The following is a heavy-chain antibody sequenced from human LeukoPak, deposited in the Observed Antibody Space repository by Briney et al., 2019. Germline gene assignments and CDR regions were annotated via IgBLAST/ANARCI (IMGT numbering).Heavy chain of an antibody. CDR2: IYYSGST. Sequence: SETLSLTCTVSGGSISSSSYYWGWIRQPPGKGLEWIGSIYYSGSTYYNPSLKSRVTISVDTSKNQFSLKLSSVTAADTAVYYCAIEPGWRRRDGLDDYWGQGTLVTVSS. CDR1: GGSISSSSYY. CDR3: AIEPGWRRRDGLDDY. V-gene: IGHV4-39*01. J-gene: IGHJ4*02. D-gene: IGHD6-19*01.